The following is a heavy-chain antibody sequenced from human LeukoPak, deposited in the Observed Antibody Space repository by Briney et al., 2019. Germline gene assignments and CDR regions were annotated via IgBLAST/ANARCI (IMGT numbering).Heavy chain of an antibody. J-gene: IGHJ4*02. V-gene: IGHV3-7*01. Sequence: GGSLRLSCAASGFTFSSYWMSWVRQAPGKGLEWAANIKQDGSEKYYVDSVKGRFTVSRDNARNSVYLQMNRLRVEDTAVYYCVRGRYNYGYIFDYWGQGTLVTVSS. CDR1: GFTFSSYW. D-gene: IGHD5-18*01. CDR3: VRGRYNYGYIFDY. CDR2: IKQDGSEK.